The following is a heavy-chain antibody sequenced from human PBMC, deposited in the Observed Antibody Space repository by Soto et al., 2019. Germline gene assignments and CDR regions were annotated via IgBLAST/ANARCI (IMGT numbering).Heavy chain of an antibody. CDR1: GCTFSSYA. J-gene: IGHJ6*02. Sequence: SSEKFPCKASGCTFSSYAISWVRQAPRQELEWMGGIIPIFGTANYAQKFQGRVTITADEPASTAYMELDSLRSEGTAVEYGGRKVVGSGSYYYYYGMDVRGQGTTVTVS. V-gene: IGHV1-69*13. CDR2: IIPIFGTA. D-gene: IGHD3-10*01. CDR3: GRKVVGSGSYYYYYGMDV.